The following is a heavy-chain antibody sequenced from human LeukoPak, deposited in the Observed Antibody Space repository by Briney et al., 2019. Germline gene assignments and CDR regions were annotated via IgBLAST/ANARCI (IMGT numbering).Heavy chain of an antibody. V-gene: IGHV3-23*01. J-gene: IGHJ3*02. CDR2: ISGSGGST. CDR1: GFTFSSYA. D-gene: IGHD1-26*01. Sequence: GGSLRLSCAASGFTFSSYAMSWVRQAPGKGLEWVSAISGSGGSTYYADSVKGRFTISRDNSENTLYLQMNSLRAEDTAVYYCAKDRWELLDLNAFDIWGQGTMVTVSS. CDR3: AKDRWELLDLNAFDI.